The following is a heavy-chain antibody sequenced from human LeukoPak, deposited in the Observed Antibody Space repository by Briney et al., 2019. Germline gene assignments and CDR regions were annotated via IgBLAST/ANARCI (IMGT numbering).Heavy chain of an antibody. Sequence: GGSLRLSCAASGFTFSSYAMHWVRQAPGKGLEWVAVISYDGSNKYYADSVKGRFTISRDNSKNTLYLQMNSLRAEDTAVYYCARDKLVTIFDYWGQGTLITVSS. CDR2: ISYDGSNK. V-gene: IGHV3-30-3*01. J-gene: IGHJ4*02. CDR1: GFTFSSYA. D-gene: IGHD3-9*01. CDR3: ARDKLVTIFDY.